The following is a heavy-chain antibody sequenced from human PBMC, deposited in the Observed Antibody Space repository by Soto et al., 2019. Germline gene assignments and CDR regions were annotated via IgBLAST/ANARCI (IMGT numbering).Heavy chain of an antibody. V-gene: IGHV4-59*01. J-gene: IGHJ5*02. Sequence: SETLSLTCTVSGASISSYYWNWIRQPPGKGLEWIGFIYYSGSINYNPSLKSRVTISVNTSKNQFSLKLSSVTAADTAVYYCARGHYDFWRSASGGYFDPWGQGTLVTVAS. D-gene: IGHD3-3*01. CDR2: IYYSGSI. CDR1: GASISSYY. CDR3: ARGHYDFWRSASGGYFDP.